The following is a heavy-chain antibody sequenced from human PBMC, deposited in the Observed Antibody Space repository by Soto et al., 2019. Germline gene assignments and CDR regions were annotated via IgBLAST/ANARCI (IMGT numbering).Heavy chain of an antibody. CDR1: GGSISSYY. D-gene: IGHD6-6*01. V-gene: IGHV4-59*01. CDR2: IYYSGST. CDR3: ARFSKYRSYDY. J-gene: IGHJ4*02. Sequence: SETLSLTCTVSGGSISSYYWSWIRQPPGKGLEWIGYIYYSGSTNYNPSLKSRVTISVDTSKNQFSLKLSSVTAADTAVYYCARFSKYRSYDYWGQGTLVNV.